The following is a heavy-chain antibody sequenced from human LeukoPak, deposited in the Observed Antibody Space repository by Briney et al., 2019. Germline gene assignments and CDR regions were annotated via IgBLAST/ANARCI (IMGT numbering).Heavy chain of an antibody. J-gene: IGHJ4*02. V-gene: IGHV3-21*01. CDR3: TRDNGEGAAAY. CDR1: GFTFSSYA. D-gene: IGHD6-13*01. CDR2: ISSSSTYI. Sequence: GGSLRLSCAASGFTFSSYAMSWVRQAPGKGLEWVSSISSSSTYIYYTDSVKGRFTISRDNAKNSLFLQMNSLRAEDTAVYYCTRDNGEGAAAYWGQGTLVTVSS.